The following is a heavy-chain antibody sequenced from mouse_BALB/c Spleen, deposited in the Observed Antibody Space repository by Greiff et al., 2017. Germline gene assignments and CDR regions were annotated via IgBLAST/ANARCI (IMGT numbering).Heavy chain of an antibody. CDR2: ISYDGSN. V-gene: IGHV3-6*02. CDR3: ARGDYRYDGLFAY. CDR1: GYSITSGYY. J-gene: IGHJ3*01. D-gene: IGHD2-14*01. Sequence: EVQLKESGPGLVKPSQSLSLTCSVTGYSITSGYYWHWIRQFPGNKLEWMGYISYDGSNNYNPSLKNRISITRDTSKNQFFLKLNSVTTEDTATYYCARGDYRYDGLFAYWGQGTLVTVSA.